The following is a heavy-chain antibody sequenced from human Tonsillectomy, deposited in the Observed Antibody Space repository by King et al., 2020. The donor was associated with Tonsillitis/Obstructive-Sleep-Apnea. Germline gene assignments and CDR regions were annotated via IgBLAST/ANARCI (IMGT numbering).Heavy chain of an antibody. CDR1: GGSVSSGSYY. Sequence: QLQESGPGLVKPSETLSLTCTVSGGSVSSGSYYWSWIRQPPGKGLEWIGYIYYSGSTNYNPSLKGRVTISVDTSKNQFSLKLSSVTAADTAVYYCAREGRYYDFWSGYFFFDYWGQGTLVTVSS. V-gene: IGHV4-61*01. J-gene: IGHJ4*02. CDR2: IYYSGST. CDR3: AREGRYYDFWSGYFFFDY. D-gene: IGHD3-3*01.